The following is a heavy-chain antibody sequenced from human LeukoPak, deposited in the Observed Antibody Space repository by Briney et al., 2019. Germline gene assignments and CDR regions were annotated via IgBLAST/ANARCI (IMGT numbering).Heavy chain of an antibody. V-gene: IGHV3-66*01. D-gene: IGHD3-22*01. CDR2: IYSGDST. CDR1: GFTVSTNY. J-gene: IGHJ3*02. CDR3: ARDRYYYDSSGYYGAFDI. Sequence: GGSLRLSCAASGFTVSTNYMSWVRQAPGKGLEWVSVIYSGDSTYYADSVKGRFTISRDNSKNTVYLQMNSLRVEDTAVYYCARDRYYYDSSGYYGAFDIWGQGTMVTVSS.